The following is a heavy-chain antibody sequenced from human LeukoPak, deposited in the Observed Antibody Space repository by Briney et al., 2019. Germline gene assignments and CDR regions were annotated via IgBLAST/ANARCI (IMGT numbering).Heavy chain of an antibody. Sequence: PSGTLSLTCAVSGASIISRNWWSWVRQPPGKGLEWIGEIYQSGTTNYNPSLKSRVTISVDTSKNQFSLTVSSVTAADTAVYYCARLLVRWQITSKESSDFWGQGTRVTVSS. CDR1: GASIISRNW. D-gene: IGHD4-23*01. V-gene: IGHV4-4*02. CDR3: ARLLVRWQITSKESSDF. J-gene: IGHJ4*02. CDR2: IYQSGTT.